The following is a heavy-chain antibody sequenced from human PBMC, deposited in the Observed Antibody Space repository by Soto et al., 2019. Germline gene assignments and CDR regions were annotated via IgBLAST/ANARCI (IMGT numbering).Heavy chain of an antibody. CDR1: GDSIGHWF. CDR2: TYYSGST. J-gene: IGHJ4*02. Sequence: TSETLSLTCTVPGDSIGHWFWSWIRQPPGKGLEWIGYTYYSGSTHYNPSLKSRAIISVDTSNNQFSLKLSSVTAADTAVYYCASGRVATGFDFWGQGTLVTVSS. CDR3: ASGRVATGFDF. D-gene: IGHD5-12*01. V-gene: IGHV4-59*01.